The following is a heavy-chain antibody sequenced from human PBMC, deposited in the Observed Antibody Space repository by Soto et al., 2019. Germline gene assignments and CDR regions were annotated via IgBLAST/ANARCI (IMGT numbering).Heavy chain of an antibody. CDR3: VKDRYCSSTSCPRRDYYYYYGMDV. V-gene: IGHV3-64D*08. Sequence: GGSLRLSCSASGFTFSSYAMHWVRQAPGKGLEYVSAISSNGGSTYYADSVKGRFTISRDNSKNTLYLQMSSLRVEDTAVYYCVKDRYCSSTSCPRRDYYYYYGMDVSGQGTTVTVSS. CDR2: ISSNGGST. CDR1: GFTFSSYA. D-gene: IGHD2-2*01. J-gene: IGHJ6*02.